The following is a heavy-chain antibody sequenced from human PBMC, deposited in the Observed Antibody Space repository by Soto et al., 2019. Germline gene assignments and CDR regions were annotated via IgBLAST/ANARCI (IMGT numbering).Heavy chain of an antibody. D-gene: IGHD3-22*01. Sequence: SEALSLTCTVSGGSISSSRYYWGWIRQPPGKGLEWIGSIYYSGSTYYNPSLKSRVTISVDTSKNQFSLKLSSVTAADTAVYFCARTGKFYYYDMSGLPFDPWGPGVLVT. J-gene: IGHJ5*02. CDR3: ARTGKFYYYDMSGLPFDP. CDR1: GGSISSSRYY. CDR2: IYYSGST. V-gene: IGHV4-39*07.